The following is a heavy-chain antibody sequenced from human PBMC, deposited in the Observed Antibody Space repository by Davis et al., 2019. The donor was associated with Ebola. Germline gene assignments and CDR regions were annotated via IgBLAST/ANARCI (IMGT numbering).Heavy chain of an antibody. D-gene: IGHD4-17*01. V-gene: IGHV3-7*01. CDR3: AGNYGEHYYYYGMDV. J-gene: IGHJ6*02. CDR2: IKQDGSEK. CDR1: GFTMSSTW. Sequence: GESLKISCEASGFTMSSTWMSWVRQAPGKGLEWVANIKQDGSEKYYVDSVKGRFTISRDNAKNSLYLQMNSLRAEDTAVYYCAGNYGEHYYYYGMDVWGQGTTVTVSS.